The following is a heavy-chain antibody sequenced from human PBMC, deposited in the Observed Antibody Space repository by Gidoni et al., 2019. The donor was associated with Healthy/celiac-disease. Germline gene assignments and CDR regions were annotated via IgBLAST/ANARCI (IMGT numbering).Heavy chain of an antibody. V-gene: IGHV4-39*01. D-gene: IGHD3-22*01. J-gene: IGHJ4*02. CDR1: GGSISSSSYY. CDR3: ACFDYDSTYASFH. CDR2: IYYSGST. Sequence: QLQLQESGPGLVKPSETLSLTCTVSGGSISSSSYYWGWIRQPPGKGLEWIGSIYYSGSTYYNPSLKSRVTISVDTSKNQFSLKLSSVTAADTAVYYCACFDYDSTYASFHWGQGTLVTVSS.